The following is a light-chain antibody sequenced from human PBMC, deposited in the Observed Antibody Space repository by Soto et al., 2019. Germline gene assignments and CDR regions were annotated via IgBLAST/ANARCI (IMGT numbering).Light chain of an antibody. CDR1: QSVSSSY. CDR3: QQYDSSPIT. V-gene: IGKV3-20*01. J-gene: IGKJ5*01. Sequence: EIVLTQSPGTLLLSPGERATLSCRASQSVSSSYLAWYQQKPGQAPSLLIYGASRRATGIPDRFSGSGSGTDFTLTISRLEPEDFAVYYCQQYDSSPITFGQGTRLEI. CDR2: GAS.